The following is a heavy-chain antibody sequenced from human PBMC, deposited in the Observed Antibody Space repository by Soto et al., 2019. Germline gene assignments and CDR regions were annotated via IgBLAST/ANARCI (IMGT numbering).Heavy chain of an antibody. CDR1: GDMFDTYT. CDR2: IIPRSAKS. Sequence: ASVKVSCKASGDMFDTYTITWMRQAPGRGLEWVGGIIPRSAKSNYAQKFEGRVTITADESTSTAYMELSSLRSDDTAVYYCAREVFLLVPTIFNSAYTTDAMDVGAQGTPATV. CDR3: AREVFLLVPTIFNSAYTTDAMDV. J-gene: IGHJ6*02. D-gene: IGHD3-10*01. V-gene: IGHV1-69*13.